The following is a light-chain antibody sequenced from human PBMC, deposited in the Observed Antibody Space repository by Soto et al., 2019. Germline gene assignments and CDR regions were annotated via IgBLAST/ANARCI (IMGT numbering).Light chain of an antibody. J-gene: IGLJ1*01. Sequence: QSALTQPPCASLSPGQSVTISCTGTKNDIGVYDFVSWYQHHPGKAPRLIIYEVVQRPSGVPDRFSGSKSGNTASLTVSGLQAADEADYFCKSYAGSNTYVFGSGTKV. CDR2: EVV. V-gene: IGLV2-8*01. CDR3: KSYAGSNTYV. CDR1: KNDIGVYDF.